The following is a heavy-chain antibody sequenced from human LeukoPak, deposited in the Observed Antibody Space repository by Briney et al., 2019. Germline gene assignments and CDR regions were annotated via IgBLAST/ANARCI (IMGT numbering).Heavy chain of an antibody. Sequence: ASVKVSCKASGYTLTSYDINWVRQATGQGLEWMGWMNPNSGNIVYAQKFHGRVTITRNTSIGTAYMELSSLRSEDTAVYYCARGRGSPYGDYGPVDYWGQGTLVTVSS. D-gene: IGHD4-17*01. CDR3: ARGRGSPYGDYGPVDY. J-gene: IGHJ4*02. CDR2: MNPNSGNI. V-gene: IGHV1-8*03. CDR1: GYTLTSYD.